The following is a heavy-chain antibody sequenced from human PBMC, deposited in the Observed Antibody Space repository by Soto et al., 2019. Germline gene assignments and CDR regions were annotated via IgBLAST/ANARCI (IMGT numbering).Heavy chain of an antibody. J-gene: IGHJ3*02. CDR1: GGSISSGGYY. CDR2: IYYSGST. CDR3: ARDRANYYDSSGPMAFDI. D-gene: IGHD3-22*01. Sequence: SETLSLTCTVSGGSISSGGYYWSWIRQHPGKGLEWIGYIYYSGSTYYNPSLKSRVTISVDTSKNQFSLKLSSVTAADTAVYYCARDRANYYDSSGPMAFDIWGQGTMVTV. V-gene: IGHV4-31*03.